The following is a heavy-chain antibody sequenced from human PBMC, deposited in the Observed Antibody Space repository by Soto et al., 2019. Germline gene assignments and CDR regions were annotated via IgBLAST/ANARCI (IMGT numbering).Heavy chain of an antibody. J-gene: IGHJ5*02. CDR1: GGSFSGYY. D-gene: IGHD2-15*01. CDR3: ARGSSYCSGGSCYLNWFDP. CDR2: INHSGST. V-gene: IGHV4-34*01. Sequence: QVQLQQWGAGLLKPSETLSLTCAVYGGSFSGYYWSWIRQPPGKGLEWIGEINHSGSTNYNPSLKSRVTISVDTSKNQFSLNLSSETATGTAVYYCARGSSYCSGGSCYLNWFDPWGQGTLVTVSS.